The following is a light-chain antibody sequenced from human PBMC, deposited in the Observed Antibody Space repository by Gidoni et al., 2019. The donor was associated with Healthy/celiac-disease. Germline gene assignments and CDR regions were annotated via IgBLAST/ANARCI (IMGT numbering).Light chain of an antibody. CDR2: DAS. J-gene: IGKJ2*02. CDR1: QSVSSY. CDR3: QQRSNWPPRCT. Sequence: DTVSTQSPATLSLAPGERATLTCRASQSVSSYLAWYQQNPGQAPGLLIYDASNRPTGIPARFSGSGCGTDFALTISSLEPEDFAVYYCQQRSNWPPRCTFGQGTKLEIK. V-gene: IGKV3-11*01.